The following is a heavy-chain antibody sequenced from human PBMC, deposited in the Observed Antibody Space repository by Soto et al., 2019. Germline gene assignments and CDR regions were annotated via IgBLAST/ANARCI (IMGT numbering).Heavy chain of an antibody. Sequence: SETLSLTCTVSGGSISSSSYYWGWIRQPPGKGLEWIGSIYYSGSTYYNPSLKSRVTISVDTSKNQFSLKLSSVTAADTAVYYCVRQIEYSSSWGWFDPWGQGTLVTVSS. CDR3: VRQIEYSSSWGWFDP. CDR2: IYYSGST. CDR1: GGSISSSSYY. V-gene: IGHV4-39*01. D-gene: IGHD6-6*01. J-gene: IGHJ5*02.